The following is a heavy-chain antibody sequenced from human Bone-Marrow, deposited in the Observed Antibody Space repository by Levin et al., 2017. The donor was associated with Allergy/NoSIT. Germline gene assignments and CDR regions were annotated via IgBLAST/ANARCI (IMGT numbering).Heavy chain of an antibody. D-gene: IGHD1-7*01. CDR1: GGSISIYY. V-gene: IGHV4-59*01. Sequence: SCTVSGGSISIYYWNWIRQPPGKGLEWIGDIYYSGSTNYNPSLKSRVTISVDTSKNQFSLKLSSVTAADTAVYFCARAPQRMNYYLSYWGQGTLVTVSS. CDR2: IYYSGST. J-gene: IGHJ4*02. CDR3: ARAPQRMNYYLSY.